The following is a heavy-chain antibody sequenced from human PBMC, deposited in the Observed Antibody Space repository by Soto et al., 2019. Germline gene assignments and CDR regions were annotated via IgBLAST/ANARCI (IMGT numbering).Heavy chain of an antibody. CDR2: INAGNGNT. Sequence: ASVRVSGKASGYTFTSYAMHWVRQAPGQRLEWIGWINAGNGNTKYSQKFQGRVTITRDTSASTAYMELSSLRSEDTAVYYCASQDYYDSSGYYSFNYWGQGTLVTVSS. D-gene: IGHD3-22*01. V-gene: IGHV1-3*01. CDR1: GYTFTSYA. J-gene: IGHJ4*02. CDR3: ASQDYYDSSGYYSFNY.